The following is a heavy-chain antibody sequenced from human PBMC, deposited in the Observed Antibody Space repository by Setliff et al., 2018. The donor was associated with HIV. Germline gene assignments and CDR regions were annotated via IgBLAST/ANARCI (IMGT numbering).Heavy chain of an antibody. Sequence: PSETLSLTCSVSGCSVSSVNYYWSWIRQPPGKGLEWIEYIHHSGSTHYNPSLKSRVTISGQTSNNQFSRQLTSVTAAATAVYYCARQGSGYYYDSSEYYTGNGFDTWGQGTMVTVSS. CDR3: ARQGSGYYYDSSEYYTGNGFDT. CDR1: GCSVSSVNYY. V-gene: IGHV4-61*01. D-gene: IGHD3-22*01. CDR2: IHHSGST. J-gene: IGHJ3*02.